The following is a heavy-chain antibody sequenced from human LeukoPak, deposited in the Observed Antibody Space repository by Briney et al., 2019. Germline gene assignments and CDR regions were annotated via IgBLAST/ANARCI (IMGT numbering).Heavy chain of an antibody. D-gene: IGHD1-1*01. Sequence: SETLSLTCTVSGGSNSSSSYCWGWIRQPPGKGLEWIGSIYYSGSTYYNPSLKSRVTISVDTSKNQFSLKLSSVTAADTAVYYCARDLVRRVFDPWGQGTLVTVSS. CDR1: GGSNSSSSYC. CDR2: IYYSGST. CDR3: ARDLVRRVFDP. V-gene: IGHV4-39*07. J-gene: IGHJ5*02.